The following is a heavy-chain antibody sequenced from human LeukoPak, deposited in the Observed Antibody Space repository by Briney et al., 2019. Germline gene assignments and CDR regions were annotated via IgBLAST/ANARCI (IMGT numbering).Heavy chain of an antibody. CDR2: ISSSNTYV. CDR1: GFTFSSYS. D-gene: IGHD5-24*01. CDR3: AREMGL. J-gene: IGHJ4*02. V-gene: IGHV3-21*01. Sequence: PGGSLRLSCAASGFTFSSYSMNWVRQAPGKGLEWVSSISSSNTYVYYADSVKGRFTVSRDNAKNSLYLHMNSPRAEDTAVYYCAREMGLWGQGTLVTVSS.